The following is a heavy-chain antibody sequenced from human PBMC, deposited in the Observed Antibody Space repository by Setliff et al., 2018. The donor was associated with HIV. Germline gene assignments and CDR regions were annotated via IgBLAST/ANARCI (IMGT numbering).Heavy chain of an antibody. Sequence: KTSETLSLTCTVSGGSITSSGSYYWAWLRQPPGKGLEWIGSAYSSGSTYHSPSFKSRITISVDTSNNQFSLRLNSVTATDTAVYFCARRGGISATLSVRAFDSWGQGTLVTVSS. CDR3: ARRGGISATLSVRAFDS. CDR1: GGSITSSGSYY. CDR2: AYSSGST. V-gene: IGHV4-39*01. J-gene: IGHJ4*02. D-gene: IGHD6-13*01.